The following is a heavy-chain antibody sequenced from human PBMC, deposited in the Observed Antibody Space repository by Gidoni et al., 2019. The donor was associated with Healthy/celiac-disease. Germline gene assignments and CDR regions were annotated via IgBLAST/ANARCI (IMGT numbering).Heavy chain of an antibody. CDR3: AKDTSWFEQLVYYFDY. CDR2: ISYDGSNK. D-gene: IGHD6-13*01. Sequence: LEWVAVISYDGSNKYYADSVKGRFTISRDNSKNTLYLQMNSLRAEDTAVYYCAKDTSWFEQLVYYFDYWGQGTLVTVSS. V-gene: IGHV3-30*18. J-gene: IGHJ4*02.